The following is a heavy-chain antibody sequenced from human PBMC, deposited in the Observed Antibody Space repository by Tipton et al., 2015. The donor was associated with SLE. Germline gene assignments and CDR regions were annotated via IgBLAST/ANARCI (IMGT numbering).Heavy chain of an antibody. CDR1: GGSIRSGGYF. CDR3: ASLLFSFAYYYMDV. V-gene: IGHV4-30-2*01. CDR2: IYHSGTT. Sequence: TLSLTCTVSGGSIRSGGYFWSWIRQPPGKGLEWIGYIYHSGTTYYNPSLKSRVTISVDRSKNHFSLKLSSVTAADTAVYYCASLLFSFAYYYMDVWGKGTTVTVSS. J-gene: IGHJ6*03.